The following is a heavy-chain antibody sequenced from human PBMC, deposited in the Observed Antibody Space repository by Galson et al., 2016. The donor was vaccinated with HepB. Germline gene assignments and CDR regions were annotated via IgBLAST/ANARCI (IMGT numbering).Heavy chain of an antibody. CDR2: IYYTGST. CDR1: GGSISSSYY. Sequence: SETLSLTCTVSGGSISSSYYWGWIRQPPGKGLEWIGSIYYTGSTYYNPSLKSRVTISLDTSNNQFSLKLRSVTVADTAVYYCARDLDSSPLWGQGALVTVSS. V-gene: IGHV4-39*07. D-gene: IGHD6-13*01. CDR3: ARDLDSSPL. J-gene: IGHJ4*02.